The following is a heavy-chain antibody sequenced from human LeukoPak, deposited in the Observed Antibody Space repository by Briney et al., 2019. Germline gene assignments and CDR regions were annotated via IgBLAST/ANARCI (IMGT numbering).Heavy chain of an antibody. CDR2: ISSSSSYI. CDR3: ARSFPAGFGELSGVAYYYYGMDV. Sequence: GGSLRLSCAASGFTFSSYSMNWVRQAPGKGLEWVSSISSSSSYIYYADSVKGRFTISRDNAKNSLYLQMNSLRAEDTAVYYCARSFPAGFGELSGVAYYYYGMDVWGQGTTVTVSS. D-gene: IGHD3-10*01. J-gene: IGHJ6*02. CDR1: GFTFSSYS. V-gene: IGHV3-21*01.